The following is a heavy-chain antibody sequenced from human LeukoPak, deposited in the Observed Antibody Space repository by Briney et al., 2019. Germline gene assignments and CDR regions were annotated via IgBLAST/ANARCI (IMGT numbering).Heavy chain of an antibody. Sequence: SETLSLTCTVSGGSISSGGSYWSWIRQHPGKGLEWIGYISYSGSTYYNPSLKSRVTISVDTSKNQFSLKLSSVTAADTAVYYCARGRYSSSWTRTSLGAFDIWGQGTMVTVSS. V-gene: IGHV4-31*03. CDR3: ARGRYSSSWTRTSLGAFDI. J-gene: IGHJ3*02. CDR1: GGSISSGGSY. D-gene: IGHD6-13*01. CDR2: ISYSGST.